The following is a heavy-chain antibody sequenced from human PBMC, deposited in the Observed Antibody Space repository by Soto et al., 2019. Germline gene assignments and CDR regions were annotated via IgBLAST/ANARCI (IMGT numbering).Heavy chain of an antibody. D-gene: IGHD5-12*01. CDR1: GGSLTGCY. Sequence: QVQLQQWGAGLLKPSETLSLTCTVNGGSLTGCYWSWIRQPPGKGLEWIGEVKDGGSTNYSPSLRGRVSISADTSKNHFSLRLNSVTAADTAVYFCARGQEGIVATNWDQGALVTVSS. CDR2: VKDGGST. V-gene: IGHV4-34*01. CDR3: ARGQEGIVATN. J-gene: IGHJ4*02.